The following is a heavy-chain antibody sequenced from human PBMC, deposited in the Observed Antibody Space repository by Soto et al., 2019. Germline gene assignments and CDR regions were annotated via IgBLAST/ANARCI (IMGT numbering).Heavy chain of an antibody. V-gene: IGHV2-5*02. CDR2: IYWADDE. CDR3: AHSRNLITEDAQVGDFDY. J-gene: IGHJ4*02. CDR1: GFSLTTDGVG. D-gene: IGHD3-10*01. Sequence: QITLKESGPTLVSPTQPLTLTCSFSGFSLTTDGVGVGWLRQPPGEGLEWLALIYWADDEAYSPSLKTRLTTTKDPSTRRVVLIMTNMEPVDTATYYCAHSRNLITEDAQVGDFDYWGQGTLVTVSS.